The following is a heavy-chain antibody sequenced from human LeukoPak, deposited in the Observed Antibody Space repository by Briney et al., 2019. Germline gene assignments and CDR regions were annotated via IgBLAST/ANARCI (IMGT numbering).Heavy chain of an antibody. D-gene: IGHD3-3*01. Sequence: SETLSLTCAVSGGSLSSSNWWSWVRQPPGKGLEWIGEIYHSGSTNYNPSLKSRVTISVDKSKNQFSLKLSSVTAADTAVYYCARPRITIFGRPRNYYYGMDVWGQGTTVTVSS. J-gene: IGHJ6*02. CDR2: IYHSGST. V-gene: IGHV4-4*02. CDR1: GGSLSSSNW. CDR3: ARPRITIFGRPRNYYYGMDV.